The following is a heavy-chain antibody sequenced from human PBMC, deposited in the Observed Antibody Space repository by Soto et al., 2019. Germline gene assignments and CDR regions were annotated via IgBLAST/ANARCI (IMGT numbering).Heavy chain of an antibody. Sequence: EVQLVESGGGLVQPGGSLRLSCAASGFTFSSYSMNWVRQAPGKGLEWVSYISSSSSTIYYADSVKGRFTISRDNAKNSLYLQMNSLRAEDTAVYYCARCPTRRARIAAADRYYYYGMDVWGQGTTVTVSS. CDR3: ARCPTRRARIAAADRYYYYGMDV. J-gene: IGHJ6*02. D-gene: IGHD6-13*01. CDR1: GFTFSSYS. CDR2: ISSSSSTI. V-gene: IGHV3-48*01.